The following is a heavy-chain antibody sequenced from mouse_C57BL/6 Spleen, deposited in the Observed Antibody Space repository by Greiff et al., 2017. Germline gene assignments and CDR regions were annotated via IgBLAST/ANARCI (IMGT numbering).Heavy chain of an antibody. D-gene: IGHD1-1*01. CDR3: ARRDTTVVDY. CDR2: ISSGSSTI. J-gene: IGHJ2*01. CDR1: GFTFSDYG. V-gene: IGHV5-17*01. Sequence: VTLVESGGGLVKPGGSLKLSCAASGFTFSDYGMHWVRQAPEKGLEWVAYISSGSSTIYYADTVKGRFTISRDNAKNTLFLQMTSLRSEDTAMYYCARRDTTVVDYWGQGTTLTVSS.